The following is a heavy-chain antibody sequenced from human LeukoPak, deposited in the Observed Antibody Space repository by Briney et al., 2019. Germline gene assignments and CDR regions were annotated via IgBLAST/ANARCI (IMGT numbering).Heavy chain of an antibody. V-gene: IGHV3-48*04. Sequence: GGSLRLSCAASGFTFSSYSMNWVRQARGKGLEWVSYISSSSSTIYYADSVKGRFTIFRDNAKNSPYLQMNSLRAEDTAVYYCARDYYGSGSLDWFDPWGQGTLVTVSS. J-gene: IGHJ5*02. D-gene: IGHD3-10*01. CDR3: ARDYYGSGSLDWFDP. CDR2: ISSSSSTI. CDR1: GFTFSSYS.